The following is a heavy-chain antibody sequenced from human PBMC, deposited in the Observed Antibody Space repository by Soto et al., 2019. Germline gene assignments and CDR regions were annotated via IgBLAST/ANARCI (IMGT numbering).Heavy chain of an antibody. Sequence: PGGSLRLSCAASGFTFSSYSMNWVRQAPGKGLDWVSYISSSSSTIYYADSVKGRFTISRDNAKNSLYLQMNSLRAEDTAVYYCARDLGYCSSTSCYQDWFDPWGQGTLVTVSS. CDR2: ISSSSSTI. J-gene: IGHJ5*02. D-gene: IGHD2-2*01. CDR1: GFTFSSYS. CDR3: ARDLGYCSSTSCYQDWFDP. V-gene: IGHV3-48*01.